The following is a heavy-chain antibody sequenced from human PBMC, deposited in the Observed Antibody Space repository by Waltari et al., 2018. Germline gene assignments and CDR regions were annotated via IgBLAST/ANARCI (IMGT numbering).Heavy chain of an antibody. CDR3: AKSTTMIRGVIDY. Sequence: EVPLLESGGGLVQPGGSLRPSCEASGFLFRNSAISWVSQAPGKGLEWVSAIVASGGSTYYADSVKGRFTISRDNSKNTLYLQMNSLRAEDTAIYYCAKSTTMIRGVIDYWGQGTLVTVSS. J-gene: IGHJ4*02. CDR1: GFLFRNSA. CDR2: IVASGGST. V-gene: IGHV3-23*01. D-gene: IGHD3-10*01.